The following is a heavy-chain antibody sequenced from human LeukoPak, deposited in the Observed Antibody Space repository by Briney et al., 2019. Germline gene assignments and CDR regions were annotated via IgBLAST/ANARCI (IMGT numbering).Heavy chain of an antibody. CDR1: GGSISSSSYY. V-gene: IGHV4-39*01. Sequence: SETLSLTCTVSGGSISSSSYYWGWIRQPPGKGLEWIGSIYYSGSTYYNPSLKSRVTIPVDTSKNQFSLKLSSVTAADTAVYYCARRYYDFWSGYYTGWFDYWGQGTLVTVSS. CDR2: IYYSGST. CDR3: ARRYYDFWSGYYTGWFDY. D-gene: IGHD3-3*01. J-gene: IGHJ4*02.